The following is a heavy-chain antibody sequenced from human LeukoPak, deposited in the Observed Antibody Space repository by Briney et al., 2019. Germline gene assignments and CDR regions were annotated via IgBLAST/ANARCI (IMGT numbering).Heavy chain of an antibody. V-gene: IGHV1-2*02. J-gene: IGHJ4*01. CDR2: INPNSGGT. Sequence: ASVKVSCKASGYTFTGYYIHWVRQAPGQGLEWMGWINPNSGGTNYAQKLQGRVTMTTDTSTSTAYMELRSLRSDDTAVYYCARRGRGVASGYDYWGHGTLVTVSS. CDR1: GYTFTGYY. CDR3: ARRGRGVASGYDY. D-gene: IGHD3-3*01.